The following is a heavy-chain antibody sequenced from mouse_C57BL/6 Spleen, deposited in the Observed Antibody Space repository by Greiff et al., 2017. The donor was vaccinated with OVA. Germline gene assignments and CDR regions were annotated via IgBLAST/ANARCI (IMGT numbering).Heavy chain of an antibody. CDR1: GYTFTSYW. D-gene: IGHD2-12*01. Sequence: QVQLQQPGAELVKPGASVKLSCKASGYTFTSYWMHWVKQRPGQGLEWIGMIHPNSGSTNYNEKFKSKATLTVDKSSSTAYMQLSSLTSEDSAVYYWACPAYYSSFAYWGQGTLVTVSA. J-gene: IGHJ3*01. CDR2: IHPNSGST. CDR3: ACPAYYSSFAY. V-gene: IGHV1-64*01.